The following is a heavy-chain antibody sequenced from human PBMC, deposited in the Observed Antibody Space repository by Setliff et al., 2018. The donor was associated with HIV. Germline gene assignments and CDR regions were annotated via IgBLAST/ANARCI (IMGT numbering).Heavy chain of an antibody. Sequence: GGSLRLSCAASGFTFSSYAMYWVRQAPGKGLEWVAVISYDGSNKYYADSVKGRFTISRDNSKNTLYLQMNSLRAEDTAVYYCVGMDIVVVLPPDVWGQGTAVTVSS. V-gene: IGHV3-30-3*01. CDR2: ISYDGSNK. J-gene: IGHJ6*02. D-gene: IGHD2-21*01. CDR1: GFTFSSYA. CDR3: VGMDIVVVLPPDV.